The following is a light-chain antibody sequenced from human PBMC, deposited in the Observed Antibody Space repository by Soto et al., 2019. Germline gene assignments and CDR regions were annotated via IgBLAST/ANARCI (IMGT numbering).Light chain of an antibody. CDR2: KAS. CDR1: QSISVW. J-gene: IGKJ1*01. CDR3: QQYNSYSPT. Sequence: DIQMTQSPSTRSASGGDRVTITCRASQSISVWLAWYQQQAGKAPNLLIYKASRLASGVPSRFSGSGSETEFTLTISGLQPGDSATYYCQQYNSYSPTFGQGTKVDIK. V-gene: IGKV1-5*03.